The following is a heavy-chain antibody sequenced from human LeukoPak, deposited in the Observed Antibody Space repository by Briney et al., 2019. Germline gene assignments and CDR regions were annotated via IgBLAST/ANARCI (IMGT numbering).Heavy chain of an antibody. CDR2: IYHSGST. D-gene: IGHD3-22*01. J-gene: IGHJ4*02. CDR3: ARRDPTYYYDSSGYFDY. CDR1: GYSISSGYY. V-gene: IGHV4-38-2*02. Sequence: PSETLSLTCTVSGYSISSGYYWGWIRQPPGKGLEWIGSIYHSGSTYYNPSLRSRVTISVDTSKNQFSLKLSSVTAADTAVYYCARRDPTYYYDSSGYFDYWGQGTLVTVSS.